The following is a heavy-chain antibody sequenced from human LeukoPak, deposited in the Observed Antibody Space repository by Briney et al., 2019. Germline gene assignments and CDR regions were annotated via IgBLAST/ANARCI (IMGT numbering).Heavy chain of an antibody. Sequence: GGSLRLPCAASGFTFSSYTMKWVRQAPGKGLEWVSSISSSSSHMYYVDSVKGRSTISRDNAKNSLYLQMNSLRAEDTAVYYCARAPLSGNSYSGSYYPDYWGQGTLVTVSS. CDR3: ARAPLSGNSYSGSYYPDY. CDR2: ISSSSSHM. J-gene: IGHJ4*02. D-gene: IGHD1-26*01. V-gene: IGHV3-21*01. CDR1: GFTFSSYT.